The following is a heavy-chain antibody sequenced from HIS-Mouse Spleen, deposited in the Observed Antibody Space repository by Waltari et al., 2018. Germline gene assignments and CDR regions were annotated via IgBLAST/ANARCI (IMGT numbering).Heavy chain of an antibody. CDR3: AREIPYSSSWYDWYFDL. V-gene: IGHV4-39*07. CDR2: IYYSGRT. D-gene: IGHD6-13*01. J-gene: IGHJ2*01. Sequence: QLQLQESGPGLVKPSETLSLTCTVSGGSISSSSYHWGWIRQPPGKGLGWIGSIYYSGRTYYNPSLKSRVTISVDTSKNQFSLKLSSVTAADTAVYYCAREIPYSSSWYDWYFDLWGRGTLVTVSS. CDR1: GGSISSSSYH.